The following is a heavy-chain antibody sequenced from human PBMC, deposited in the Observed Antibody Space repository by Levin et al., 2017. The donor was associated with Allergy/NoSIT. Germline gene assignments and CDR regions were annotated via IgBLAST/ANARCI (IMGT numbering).Heavy chain of an antibody. V-gene: IGHV4-61*01. CDR2: IYYSGST. D-gene: IGHD2-15*01. Sequence: PSETLSLTCTVSGGSVSSGSYFWSWIRQPPGKGLEWIGYIYYSGSTNYNPSLKSRVTISVDTSKNQFSLKLSSVTAADTAVYYCARGLYCSGGSCYPYYYYYYMDVWGKGTTVTVSS. J-gene: IGHJ6*03. CDR1: GGSVSSGSYF. CDR3: ARGLYCSGGSCYPYYYYYYMDV.